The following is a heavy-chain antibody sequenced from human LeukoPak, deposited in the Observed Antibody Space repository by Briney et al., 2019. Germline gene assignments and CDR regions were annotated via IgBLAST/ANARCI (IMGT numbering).Heavy chain of an antibody. J-gene: IGHJ4*02. CDR3: ARVGGNTAMVTTVDY. CDR1: GGSISSSSYY. CDR2: IYYSGST. D-gene: IGHD5-18*01. V-gene: IGHV4-39*01. Sequence: PSETLSLTCTVSGGSISSSSYYWGWIRQPPGKGLEWIGSIYYSGSTYYNPSLKSQVTISVDTSKNQFSLKLSSVTAADTAVYYCARVGGNTAMVTTVDYWGQGTLVTVSS.